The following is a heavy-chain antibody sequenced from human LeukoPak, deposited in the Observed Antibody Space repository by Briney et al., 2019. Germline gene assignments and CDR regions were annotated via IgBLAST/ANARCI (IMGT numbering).Heavy chain of an antibody. CDR2: TVSEIDGGTT. CDR1: GFTFNYAW. J-gene: IGHJ6*02. D-gene: IGHD1-7*01. Sequence: GGSLRLSCAASGFTFNYAWMSWVRQVPGKGLEWVGQTVSEIDGGTTDYAAPVKGRFTISRDDSKSTLYLQMNSLKIEDTAVYFCTTDEDWNYARKDVWGQGATVIVSS. V-gene: IGHV3-15*04. CDR3: TTDEDWNYARKDV.